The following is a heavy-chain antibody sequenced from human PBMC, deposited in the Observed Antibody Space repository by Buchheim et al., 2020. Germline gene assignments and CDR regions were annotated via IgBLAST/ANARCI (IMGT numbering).Heavy chain of an antibody. D-gene: IGHD3-3*01. CDR1: GFTFSSYA. V-gene: IGHV3-23*01. CDR3: AKGSRGVFGGFWSGYYTGFEAFDI. Sequence: EVQLLESGGGLVQPGGSLRLSCAASGFTFSSYAMSWVRQAPGKGLEWVSAISGSGGSTYYADSVKGRFTISRDNSKNTLYLQMNSLRAEETAVYYCAKGSRGVFGGFWSGYYTGFEAFDIWGKGT. CDR2: ISGSGGST. J-gene: IGHJ3*02.